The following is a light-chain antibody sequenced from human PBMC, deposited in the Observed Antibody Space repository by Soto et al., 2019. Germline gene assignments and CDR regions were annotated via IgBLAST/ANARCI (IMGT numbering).Light chain of an antibody. CDR1: QIVSSSY. Sequence: DIVLTQSPGTLSLSPGERATLSCRASQIVSSSYVAWYQQKPGQPPRLLIYGASSRATGIPDRFSGSGSGXXXXXXXXXXXPXXFXVXXXXQYGSARFTFGGGTKVEIK. V-gene: IGKV3-20*01. J-gene: IGKJ4*01. CDR3: XQYGSARFT. CDR2: GAS.